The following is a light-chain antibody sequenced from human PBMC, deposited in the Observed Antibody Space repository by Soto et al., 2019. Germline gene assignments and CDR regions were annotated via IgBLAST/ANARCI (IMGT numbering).Light chain of an antibody. CDR2: DAS. CDR3: QQRSNCHPVS. J-gene: IGKJ4*01. CDR1: QIINRH. Sequence: EIVVKQFPVTLSLSVGDRATXSCRASQIINRHLAWYRQKPEQPPTLLIYDASNTATRIPTTFSCRRSGSDFNLTISSIGPKDFGVCYCQQRSNCHPVSFGGGTKVDTK. V-gene: IGKV3-11*01.